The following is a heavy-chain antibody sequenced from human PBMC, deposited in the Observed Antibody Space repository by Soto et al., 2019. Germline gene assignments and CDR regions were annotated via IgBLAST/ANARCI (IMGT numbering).Heavy chain of an antibody. V-gene: IGHV3-23*01. D-gene: IGHD3-3*01. CDR2: ISGSGGST. J-gene: IGHJ4*02. CDR3: AKDEVYYDFWSDRYFDY. CDR1: GFTFSSYA. Sequence: GGSLRLSCAASGFTFSSYAMSWVRQAPGKGLEWVSAISGSGGSTYYADSVKGRFTISRDNSKNTLYLQMNSLRAEDTAVYYCAKDEVYYDFWSDRYFDYWGQGTLVTVSS.